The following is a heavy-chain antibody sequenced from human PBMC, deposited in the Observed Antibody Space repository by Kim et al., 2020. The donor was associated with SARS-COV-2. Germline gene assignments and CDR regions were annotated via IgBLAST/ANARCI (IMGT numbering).Heavy chain of an antibody. CDR1: GFTFSSYA. J-gene: IGHJ4*02. Sequence: GGSLRLSCAASGFTFSSYAISWVRQAPGKGLEWVSAICGSGGNTYYADSVKGRFTISRDNSKNTLYLQMNSLRAEDTAVYYCATDYGSFDYWGQGTLVTVSS. D-gene: IGHD4-17*01. CDR3: ATDYGSFDY. V-gene: IGHV3-23*01. CDR2: ICGSGGNT.